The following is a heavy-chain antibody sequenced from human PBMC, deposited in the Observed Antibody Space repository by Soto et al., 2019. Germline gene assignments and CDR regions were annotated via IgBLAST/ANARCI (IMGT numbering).Heavy chain of an antibody. J-gene: IGHJ4*02. CDR2: IYYSGST. V-gene: IGHV4-59*01. D-gene: IGHD3-3*01. CDR3: ARDPNYDFWSV. Sequence: SETLSLTCTVSGGSISSYYWSWIRQPPGKGLEWIGYIYYSGSTNYNPSLKSRVTISVDTSKNQFSLKLSSVTAADTAVYYCARDPNYDFWSVWGQGTLVTVSS. CDR1: GGSISSYY.